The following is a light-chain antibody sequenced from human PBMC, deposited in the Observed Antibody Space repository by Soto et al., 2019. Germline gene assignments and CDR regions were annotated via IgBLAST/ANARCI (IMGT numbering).Light chain of an antibody. V-gene: IGLV2-14*01. CDR1: SSDVGGYNY. J-gene: IGLJ1*01. CDR3: SSYTSATTYV. CDR2: DVS. Sequence: SVLTQPASVSGSPGQSITISCTGTSSDVGGYNYVSWYQQHPGKAPKLIIYDVSHRPAGVSNRFSGSKSGNTASLTISGLQTQDEADYYCSSYTSATTYVFGTG.